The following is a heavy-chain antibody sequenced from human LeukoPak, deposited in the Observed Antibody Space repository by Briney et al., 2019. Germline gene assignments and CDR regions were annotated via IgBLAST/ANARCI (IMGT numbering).Heavy chain of an antibody. CDR2: INYSGNT. CDR3: AKLNVLSSSPLHHFDH. D-gene: IGHD6-13*01. CDR1: GGSISNYY. J-gene: IGHJ4*02. Sequence: SETLSLTCTVSGGSISNYYWSWLRQPPGRGLEGIAYINYSGNTNYNPSLKSRVTISVDTSKNQSSLKLSSVTAADTAIYYCAKLNVLSSSPLHHFDHWGQGTLVTVSS. V-gene: IGHV4-59*08.